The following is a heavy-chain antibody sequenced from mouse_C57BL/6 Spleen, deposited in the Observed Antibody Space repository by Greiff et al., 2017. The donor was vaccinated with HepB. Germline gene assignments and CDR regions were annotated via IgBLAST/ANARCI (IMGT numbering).Heavy chain of an antibody. D-gene: IGHD2-4*01. J-gene: IGHJ4*01. Sequence: VQLKESEGGLVQPGSSMKLSCTASGFTFSDYYMAWVRQVPEKGLEWVANINYDGSSTYYLDSLKSRFIISRDNAKNILYLQMSSLKSEDTATYYCARDGRDYEVAMDYWGQGTSVTVSS. CDR3: ARDGRDYEVAMDY. CDR1: GFTFSDYY. V-gene: IGHV5-16*01. CDR2: INYDGSST.